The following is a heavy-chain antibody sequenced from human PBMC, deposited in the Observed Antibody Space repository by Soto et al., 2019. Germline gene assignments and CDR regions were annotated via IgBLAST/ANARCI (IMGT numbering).Heavy chain of an antibody. Sequence: SETLSLTCAVYGGSFSGYYWSWIRQPPGKGLEWIGEINHSGSTNYNPSLKSRVTISVDTSKNQFSLKLSSVTAADTAVYYCARGRHIIVVATYYFDYWGQGTLVTVS. V-gene: IGHV4-34*01. CDR1: GGSFSGYY. CDR3: ARGRHIIVVATYYFDY. J-gene: IGHJ4*02. CDR2: INHSGST. D-gene: IGHD3-22*01.